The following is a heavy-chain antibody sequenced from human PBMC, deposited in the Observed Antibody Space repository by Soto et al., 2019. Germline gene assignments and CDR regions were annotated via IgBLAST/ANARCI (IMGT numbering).Heavy chain of an antibody. Sequence: GGSLRLSCAASGFTFSSYAMSWVRQAPGKGLEWVSAISGSGGSTYYADSVKGRFTISRDNSKNTLYLQMNSLRAEDTAVYYCAKERADIVVVVAAETDHYYYGMDVWGQGTTVTVSS. J-gene: IGHJ6*02. CDR3: AKERADIVVVVAAETDHYYYGMDV. CDR2: ISGSGGST. V-gene: IGHV3-23*01. CDR1: GFTFSSYA. D-gene: IGHD2-15*01.